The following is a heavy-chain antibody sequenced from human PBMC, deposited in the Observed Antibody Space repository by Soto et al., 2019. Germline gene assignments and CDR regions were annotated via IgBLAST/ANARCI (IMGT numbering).Heavy chain of an antibody. Sequence: PVGSLRLSCAASGFTFSSYGMHWVRQAPGKGLEWVAVISYEGRNQYYADSAKGRFTISRDNSMNTLYLQMNSLRAEDTAVYYCAKEGQMKVSTTLDHWGLGTLVTVSS. CDR3: AKEGQMKVSTTLDH. J-gene: IGHJ4*02. CDR2: ISYEGRNQ. CDR1: GFTFSSYG. V-gene: IGHV3-30*18. D-gene: IGHD1-20*01.